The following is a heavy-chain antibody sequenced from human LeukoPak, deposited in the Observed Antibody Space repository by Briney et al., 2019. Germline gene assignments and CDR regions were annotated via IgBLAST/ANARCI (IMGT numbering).Heavy chain of an antibody. CDR3: AREGTRYCSGGSCYSSWFDP. V-gene: IGHV4-34*01. CDR2: INHSGST. D-gene: IGHD2-15*01. CDR1: GVSINTYY. Sequence: SETLSLTCTVSGVSINTYYWSWIRQPPGKGLEWIGEINHSGSTNYNPSLKSRVTISVDTSKNQFSLKLSSVTAADTAVYYCAREGTRYCSGGSCYSSWFDPWGQGTLVTVSS. J-gene: IGHJ5*02.